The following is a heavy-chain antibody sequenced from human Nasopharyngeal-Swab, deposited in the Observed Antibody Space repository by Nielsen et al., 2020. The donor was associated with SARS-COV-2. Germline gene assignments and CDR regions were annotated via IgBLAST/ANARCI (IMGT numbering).Heavy chain of an antibody. Sequence: VRQAPGKGLEWVSYISSSSSTIYYADSVKGRFTISRDNAKNSLYLQMNSLRAEDTAVYYCARGSGSSSKAHYYYGMDVWGQGTTVTVSS. CDR3: ARGSGSSSKAHYYYGMDV. J-gene: IGHJ6*02. V-gene: IGHV3-48*04. D-gene: IGHD6-6*01. CDR2: ISSSSSTI.